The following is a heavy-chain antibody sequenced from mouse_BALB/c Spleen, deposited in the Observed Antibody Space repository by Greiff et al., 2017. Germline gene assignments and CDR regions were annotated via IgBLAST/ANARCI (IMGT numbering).Heavy chain of an antibody. D-gene: IGHD4-1*01. J-gene: IGHJ2*01. CDR3: AGLPKLRRGGYYFDD. V-gene: IGHV5-12-2*01. CDR1: GFTFSSYT. Sequence: EVHLVESGGGLVQPGGSLKLSCAASGFTFSSYTMSWVRQTPEKRLEWVAYISNGGGSTYYPDTVKGRFTISRDNAKNTLYLQMSSLKSEDTAMYYCAGLPKLRRGGYYFDDWGQGTTLTVSS. CDR2: ISNGGGST.